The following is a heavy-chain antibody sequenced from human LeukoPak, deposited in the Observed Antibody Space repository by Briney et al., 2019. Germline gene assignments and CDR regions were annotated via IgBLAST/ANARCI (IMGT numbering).Heavy chain of an antibody. D-gene: IGHD2-2*01. J-gene: IGHJ6*02. Sequence: ASVKVSCKASGYTFTSYGISWVRQAPGQGLEWMGWISAYNGNTNYAQKLQGRVTMTTDTSTSTAYMELRSLRSDDTAVHYCAVDIVVVPARYGMDVWGQGTTVTVSS. CDR1: GYTFTSYG. CDR2: ISAYNGNT. CDR3: AVDIVVVPARYGMDV. V-gene: IGHV1-18*01.